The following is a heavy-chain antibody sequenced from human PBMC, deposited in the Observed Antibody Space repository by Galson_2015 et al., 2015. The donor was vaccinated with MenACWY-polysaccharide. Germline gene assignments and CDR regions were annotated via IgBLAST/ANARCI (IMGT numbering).Heavy chain of an antibody. CDR1: GGSIDTRDHY. CDR2: IYSSGST. CDR3: ARGARYSFGSGSYFDS. D-gene: IGHD3-10*01. J-gene: IGHJ4*02. Sequence: TLSLTCSVSGGSIDTRDHYWTWIRQPAESGLEWIGRIYSSGSTNYNPSLKGRVNISIDTSKTRFSLQLNSVTAADTAVYYCARGARYSFGSGSYFDSWGQGALVAVSS. V-gene: IGHV4-61*02.